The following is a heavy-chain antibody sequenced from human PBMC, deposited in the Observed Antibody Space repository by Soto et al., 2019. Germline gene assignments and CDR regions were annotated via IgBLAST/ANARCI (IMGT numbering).Heavy chain of an antibody. D-gene: IGHD3-3*01. V-gene: IGHV3-30-3*01. CDR2: ISYDGNNK. J-gene: IGHJ6*02. Sequence: QVQLVESGGSVVQPGRSLRLSCVASGFTFSTYSMHWVRQAPGEGPEWVAVISYDGNNKYYADSVKGRFTISRDNSKNTLYLQMNSLRAGDTAMYYCARDLVYYDFWSGQRSGYYYHGLDVWGQGTTVTVSS. CDR1: GFTFSTYS. CDR3: ARDLVYYDFWSGQRSGYYYHGLDV.